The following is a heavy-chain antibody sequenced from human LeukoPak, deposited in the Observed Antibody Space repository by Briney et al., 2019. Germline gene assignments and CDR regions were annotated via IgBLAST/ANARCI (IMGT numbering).Heavy chain of an antibody. CDR3: ARVNYYGSGSLPNWFDP. D-gene: IGHD3-10*01. V-gene: IGHV1-18*01. Sequence: ASVKVSCKASGGTFSSYAISWVRQAPGQGLEWMGWISAYNGNTNYAQKLQGRVTMTTDTSTSTAYMELRSLRSDDTAVYYCARVNYYGSGSLPNWFDPWGQGTLVTVSS. CDR2: ISAYNGNT. CDR1: GGTFSSYA. J-gene: IGHJ5*02.